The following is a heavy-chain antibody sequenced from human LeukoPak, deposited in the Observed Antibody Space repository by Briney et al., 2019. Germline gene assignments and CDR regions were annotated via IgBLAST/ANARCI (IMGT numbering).Heavy chain of an antibody. CDR3: ARDRVDSSGYYPDY. D-gene: IGHD3-22*01. J-gene: IGHJ4*02. Sequence: SVKVSCKASGGTFSSYAISWVRQAPGQGLEWMGRIIPILGIANYAQKFQGRVTITADKSTSTAYMELSSLRSEDTAVYYCARDRVDSSGYYPDYWGQGTLVTVSS. V-gene: IGHV1-69*04. CDR1: GGTFSSYA. CDR2: IIPILGIA.